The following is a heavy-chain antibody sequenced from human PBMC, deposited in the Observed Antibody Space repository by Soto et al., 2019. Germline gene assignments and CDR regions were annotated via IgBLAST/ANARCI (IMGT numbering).Heavy chain of an antibody. J-gene: IGHJ4*02. CDR1: RFTFSGYS. CDR3: ARDDRYSYDSSGYYFDY. D-gene: IGHD3-22*01. CDR2: ISGNSNHI. V-gene: IGHV3-21*01. Sequence: EVHLVESGGGLVKPGGSLRLSCAASRFTFSGYSMVWVRQAPGKGPEWVSSISGNSNHIYYADSVKGRFIISRDNAKNSLYLQLNSLRAEDTAVYYCARDDRYSYDSSGYYFDYWGQGPLVAVSS.